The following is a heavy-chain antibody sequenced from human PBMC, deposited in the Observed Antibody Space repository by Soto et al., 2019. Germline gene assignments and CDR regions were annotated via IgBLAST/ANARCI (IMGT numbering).Heavy chain of an antibody. CDR3: AKSRAMAFDI. Sequence: QVQLVESGGGVVQPGRSLRLSCAASGFTFSSYGMHWVRQAPGKGLEWVAVISYDGSNKYYADSVKGRFTISRDNSKNTLYLQMNSLRAEDTAVYYCAKSRAMAFDIWGQGTMVTVSS. CDR2: ISYDGSNK. CDR1: GFTFSSYG. J-gene: IGHJ3*02. V-gene: IGHV3-30*18.